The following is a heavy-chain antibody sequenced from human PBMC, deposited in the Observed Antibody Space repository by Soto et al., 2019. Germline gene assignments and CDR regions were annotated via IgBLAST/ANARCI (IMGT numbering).Heavy chain of an antibody. V-gene: IGHV4-34*01. J-gene: IGHJ6*02. CDR2: IYYSGST. Sequence: SETMSLTCAVYGGSFSGYYWSWIRQPPGKGLEWIGYIYYSGSTYYNPSLKSRVTMSVDTSKNQFSLKLSSMTAADTAVYYCERHLRRGPIVKGMDVWGQGTTVTVSS. CDR1: GGSFSGYY. D-gene: IGHD2-21*01. CDR3: ERHLRRGPIVKGMDV.